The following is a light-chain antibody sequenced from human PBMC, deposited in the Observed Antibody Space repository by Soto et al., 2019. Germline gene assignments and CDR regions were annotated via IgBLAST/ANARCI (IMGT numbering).Light chain of an antibody. CDR2: GNT. V-gene: IGLV1-40*01. J-gene: IGLJ2*01. CDR3: QSYDSSLRGV. CDR1: TSNIGAGYD. Sequence: QSVLTQPPSVSGAPGQRVTISCTGSTSNIGAGYDVHWYQHLPGTVPKLVIYGNTNRPSGVPDRFSGSKSGTSASLAITGLQVEDEADYYCQSYDSSLRGVFGGGTKLTVL.